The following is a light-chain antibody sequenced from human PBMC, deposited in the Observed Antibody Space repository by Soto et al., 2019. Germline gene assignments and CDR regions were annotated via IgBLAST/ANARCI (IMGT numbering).Light chain of an antibody. V-gene: IGLV2-14*03. CDR3: SSYTTSTTVI. CDR2: EVS. J-gene: IGLJ2*01. Sequence: QSVLTQPASVSGSPGQSITISCTGTSSDVGFYNYVSWYQQHPGKAPKLMIYEVSNRPSGVSYRLSGSKSGNTASLTISGLQAEDEADSYCSSYTTSTTVIFGGGTKVTV. CDR1: SSDVGFYNY.